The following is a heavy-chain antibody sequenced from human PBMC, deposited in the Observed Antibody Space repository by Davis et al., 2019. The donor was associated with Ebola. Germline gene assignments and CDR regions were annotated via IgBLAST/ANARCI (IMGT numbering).Heavy chain of an antibody. CDR3: ARSTVMVY. CDR1: GFTFSTYS. D-gene: IGHD4-17*01. V-gene: IGHV3-21*01. J-gene: IGHJ4*02. Sequence: GESLKISCAASGFTFSTYSMSWVRQAPGKGLEWVSSISSDSDYIYYADSAKGRFTISRDNAKNSLYLQMNSLRAEDTAVYYCARSTVMVYWGQGTLVTVSS. CDR2: ISSDSDYI.